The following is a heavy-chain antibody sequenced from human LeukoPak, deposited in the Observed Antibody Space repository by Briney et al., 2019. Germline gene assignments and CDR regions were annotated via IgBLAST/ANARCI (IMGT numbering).Heavy chain of an antibody. CDR2: IRYDGINK. V-gene: IGHV3-30*02. CDR3: AKDSLTGTGPYYFDY. Sequence: PGGSLGLSWATSGFNFRKYGLYLVRQAPGQGVGWVGYIRYDGINKYYADSVQGRFTISRDNSKNKVYLQMNSLRAEDTAVYYCAKDSLTGTGPYYFDYWGQGTLVTVSS. D-gene: IGHD3-9*01. CDR1: GFNFRKYG. J-gene: IGHJ4*02.